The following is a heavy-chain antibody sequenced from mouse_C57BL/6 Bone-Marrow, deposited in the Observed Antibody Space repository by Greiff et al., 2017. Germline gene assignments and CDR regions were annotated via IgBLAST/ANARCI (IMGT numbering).Heavy chain of an antibody. V-gene: IGHV1-63*01. CDR2: IYPGGGYT. D-gene: IGHD1-1*01. CDR3: ARWSTTVVDDY. CDR1: GYTFTNYW. J-gene: IGHJ2*01. Sequence: VQGVESGAELVRPGTSVKMSCTASGYTFTNYWIGWAKQRPGHGLEWIGDIYPGGGYTNYNAKFKGKATLTADKSSSTAYMQFSSLTSEDSAIYYSARWSTTVVDDYWGQGTTLTVSS.